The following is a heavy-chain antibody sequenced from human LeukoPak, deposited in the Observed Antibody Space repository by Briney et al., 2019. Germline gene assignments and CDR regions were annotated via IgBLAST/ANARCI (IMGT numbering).Heavy chain of an antibody. V-gene: IGHV3-74*01. CDR3: ASFRNTYI. J-gene: IGHJ3*02. CDR2: IDPDGNT. D-gene: IGHD2/OR15-2a*01. CDR1: GLSFSTYW. Sequence: PGGSLRLSCSASGLSFSTYWMRWVRQAPGKGLVWVSRIDPDGNTVYADSVRGRFTVSRDNAKNTMYLQMNSLRVEDTALYYCASFRNTYIWGEGTTVTVSP.